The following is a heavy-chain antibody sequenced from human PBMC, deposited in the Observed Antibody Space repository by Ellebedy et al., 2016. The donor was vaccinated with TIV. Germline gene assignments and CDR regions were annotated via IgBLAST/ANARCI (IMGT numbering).Heavy chain of an antibody. CDR2: INHSGST. CDR1: GFTFSSYA. Sequence: ESLKISXAASGFTFSSYAMSWVRQAPGKGLEWIGEINHSGSTNYNPSLKSRVTISVDTSKNQFSLKLSSVTAADTAVYYCARNCADYYYYYMDVWGKGTTVTVSS. V-gene: IGHV4-34*01. CDR3: ARNCADYYYYYMDV. D-gene: IGHD2-21*01. J-gene: IGHJ6*03.